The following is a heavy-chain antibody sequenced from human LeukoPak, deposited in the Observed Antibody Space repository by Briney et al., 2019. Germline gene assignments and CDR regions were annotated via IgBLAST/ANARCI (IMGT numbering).Heavy chain of an antibody. Sequence: GGSLRLSCAASGFTFSSYSMNWVRQTPGKGLEWVSSISSSSSYIYYADSVKGRFTISRDNAKNSLYLQMNSLRAEDTAVSYCARSSIAAAGHLDYWGQGTLVTVSS. CDR3: ARSSIAAAGHLDY. CDR1: GFTFSSYS. J-gene: IGHJ4*02. D-gene: IGHD6-13*01. V-gene: IGHV3-21*01. CDR2: ISSSSSYI.